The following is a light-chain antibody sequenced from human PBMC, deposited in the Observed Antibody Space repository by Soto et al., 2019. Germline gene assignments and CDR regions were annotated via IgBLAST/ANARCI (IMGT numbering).Light chain of an antibody. CDR1: QSVSSSY. CDR3: QEYGTPPLT. CDR2: GAS. J-gene: IGKJ4*01. V-gene: IGKV3-20*01. Sequence: EIVWSQSPGTLSLSPGERATLACMASQSVSSSYLAWYQQTPGQAPRLLIYGASSRATGIPDRFSGSGSGTDFTLTVSRLEPEDFAVHYCQEYGTPPLTFGGGTKVDIK.